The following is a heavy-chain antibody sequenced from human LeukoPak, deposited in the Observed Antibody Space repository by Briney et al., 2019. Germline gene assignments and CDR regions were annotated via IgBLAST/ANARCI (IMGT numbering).Heavy chain of an antibody. CDR3: AREYFDWLRYYYYMDV. D-gene: IGHD3-9*01. Sequence: GGSLRLSCAASGFTLSTYWMNWVRQAPGKGLEWVSYISSSGSTIYYADSVKGRFTISRDNAKNSLYLQMNSLRAEDTAVYYCAREYFDWLRYYYYMDVWGKGTTVTISS. CDR2: ISSSGSTI. CDR1: GFTLSTYW. V-gene: IGHV3-48*04. J-gene: IGHJ6*03.